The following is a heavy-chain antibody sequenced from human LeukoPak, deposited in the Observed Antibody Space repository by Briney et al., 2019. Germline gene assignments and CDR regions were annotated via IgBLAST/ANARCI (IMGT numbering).Heavy chain of an antibody. V-gene: IGHV3-13*01. Sequence: GGSLRLSCEASGFTFSTYDLHWVRQDIGKGLEWISNINAAGHTFYSGSVTGRFTISRENARNSLYLQMNNVRVGDTAVYYCAREFPPVVKYRFDYWGQGTLVTVSS. D-gene: IGHD3-22*01. CDR2: INAAGHT. J-gene: IGHJ4*02. CDR3: AREFPPVVKYRFDY. CDR1: GFTFSTYD.